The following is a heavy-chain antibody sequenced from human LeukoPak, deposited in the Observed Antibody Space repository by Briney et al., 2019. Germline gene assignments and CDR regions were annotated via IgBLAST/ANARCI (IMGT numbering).Heavy chain of an antibody. Sequence: SETLSLTCTVSGGSLSSYYWSWIRPPPGKGLEWSGYIYYSGSTNYNPSLKSRVTISVDTSKTQFSLKLSSVTAADTAVYYCARVGTYGSGSYLSWLDYWGQGTLVTVSS. J-gene: IGHJ4*02. V-gene: IGHV4-59*01. CDR3: ARVGTYGSGSYLSWLDY. CDR1: GGSLSSYY. CDR2: IYYSGST. D-gene: IGHD3-10*01.